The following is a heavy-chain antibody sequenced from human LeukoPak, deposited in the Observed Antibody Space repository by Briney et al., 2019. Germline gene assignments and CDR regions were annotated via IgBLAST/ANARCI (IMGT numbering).Heavy chain of an antibody. D-gene: IGHD3-10*01. Sequence: TSETLSLTCTVSGGSISSGSYYWSWIRQPAGKGLEWIGRIYTSGSTNYNPSLKSRVTISVDTSKNQFSLKLSSVTAADTAVYYCARVWGPYYYGSGSYSRTNWFDPWGQGTLVTVSS. CDR3: ARVWGPYYYGSGSYSRTNWFDP. V-gene: IGHV4-61*02. J-gene: IGHJ5*02. CDR2: IYTSGST. CDR1: GGSISSGSYY.